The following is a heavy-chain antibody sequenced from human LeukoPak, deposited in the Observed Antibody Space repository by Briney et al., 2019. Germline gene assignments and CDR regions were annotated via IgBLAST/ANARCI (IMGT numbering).Heavy chain of an antibody. CDR2: IKQDGSER. Sequence: GGSLRLSCAASGFTFNNYWMSWVRQAPGKGLEWVANIKQDGSERYFVDSVKGRFTISRDNARNSLYLQMNSLRAEDTAVYYCAREGITIFGVVLDAFNIWGQGTMVTVSS. V-gene: IGHV3-7*01. CDR3: AREGITIFGVVLDAFNI. D-gene: IGHD3-3*01. CDR1: GFTFNNYW. J-gene: IGHJ3*02.